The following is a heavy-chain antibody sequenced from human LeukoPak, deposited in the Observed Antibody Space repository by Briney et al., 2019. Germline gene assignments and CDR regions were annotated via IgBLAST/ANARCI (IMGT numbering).Heavy chain of an antibody. J-gene: IGHJ4*02. CDR3: ARGRDPYYYDSSGYNRGYYFDY. V-gene: IGHV1-69*01. D-gene: IGHD3-22*01. CDR2: IIPIFGTA. CDR1: GGTFSSYA. Sequence: GSSVKVSCKASGGTFSSYAISWVRQAPGQGLEWMGGIIPIFGTANYAQKFQGRVTITADESTSTAYMELSSLRSEDTAVYYCARGRDPYYYDSSGYNRGYYFDYWGQGTLVTVSS.